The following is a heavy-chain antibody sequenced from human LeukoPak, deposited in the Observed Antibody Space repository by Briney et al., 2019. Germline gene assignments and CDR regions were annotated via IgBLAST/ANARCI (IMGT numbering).Heavy chain of an antibody. CDR1: GYTFTDYY. V-gene: IGHV1-2*02. Sequence: GASVKVSCKASGYTFTDYYIHWVRQAPGQGLEWMGWINPNSGGTNYAQKFQGRVTMTRDTSISTAYMELSRLRSDDTAVYYCARAYDFWSGYPYYYYMDVWGKGTTVTVSS. J-gene: IGHJ6*03. CDR3: ARAYDFWSGYPYYYYMDV. D-gene: IGHD3-3*01. CDR2: INPNSGGT.